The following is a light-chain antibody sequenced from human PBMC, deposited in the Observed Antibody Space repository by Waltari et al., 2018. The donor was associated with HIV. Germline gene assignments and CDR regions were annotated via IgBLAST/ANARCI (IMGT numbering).Light chain of an antibody. CDR2: DAS. V-gene: IGKV3-11*01. CDR3: HQWSNWPLT. CDR1: QSVSSGV. J-gene: IGKJ3*01. Sequence: EIVLTQSPGTLSLSPGERATLSCRASQSVSSGVLAWYQRKPGQAPRLLIYDASKRASGIPARFSGSGFGTDFTLTISSLEPEDFALYYCHQWSNWPLTFGPGTKVDMK.